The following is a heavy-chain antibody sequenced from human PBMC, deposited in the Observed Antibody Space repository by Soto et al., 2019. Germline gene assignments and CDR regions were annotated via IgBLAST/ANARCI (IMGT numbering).Heavy chain of an antibody. CDR2: LYSGWST. CDR3: ASSQSHWHLDY. J-gene: IGHJ4*02. V-gene: IGHV4-39*01. CDR1: GGSISSSSYY. Sequence: QLQLQESGPGLVKPSETLSLTCTVSGGSISSSSYYWGWIRQPPGKGLEGIGSLYSGWSTYYNPSLKSRVTISVDTSKNQFSLKLSSVTAADTAVYYCASSQSHWHLDYWGQGTLVTVSS.